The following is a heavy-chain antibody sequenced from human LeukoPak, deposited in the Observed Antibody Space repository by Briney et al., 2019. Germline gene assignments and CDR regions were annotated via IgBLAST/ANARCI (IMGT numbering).Heavy chain of an antibody. CDR1: GYSISSGYY. Sequence: NPSETLSLTCTVSGYSISSGYYWGWIRQPPGKGLEWIGSIYHSESTYYNPSLKSRVTISVDTSKNQFSLKLSSVTAADTAVYYCARGGIAARPSDYWGQGTLVTVSS. CDR3: ARGGIAARPSDY. D-gene: IGHD6-6*01. J-gene: IGHJ4*02. CDR2: IYHSEST. V-gene: IGHV4-38-2*02.